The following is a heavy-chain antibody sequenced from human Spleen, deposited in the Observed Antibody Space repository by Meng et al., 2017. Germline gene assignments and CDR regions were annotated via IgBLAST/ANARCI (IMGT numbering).Heavy chain of an antibody. J-gene: IGHJ4*02. D-gene: IGHD4-23*01. Sequence: GGSLRLSCAASGFTFSSYSMNWVRQAPGKGLEWVSSISSESAHILYAESVKGRFTISRDDAKNSLYLQMNSLRAEDTALYYCVKDNDYGANSAFDYWGQGTLVTVSS. CDR3: VKDNDYGANSAFDY. V-gene: IGHV3-21*04. CDR2: ISSESAHI. CDR1: GFTFSSYS.